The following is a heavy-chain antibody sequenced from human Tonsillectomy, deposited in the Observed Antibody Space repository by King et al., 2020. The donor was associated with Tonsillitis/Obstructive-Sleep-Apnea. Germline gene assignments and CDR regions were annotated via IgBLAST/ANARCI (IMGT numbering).Heavy chain of an antibody. V-gene: IGHV4-59*08. J-gene: IGHJ4*02. CDR3: ARHPPYGDYVFYY. CDR2: IYYSGST. Sequence: QLQESGPGLVKPSETLSLTCTVSGGSISSYYWSWIRQPPGKGLEWIGYIYYSGSTNYNPSLKSRVTISVDTSKNQFSLKLSSVTSADTAVYYCARHPPYGDYVFYYWGQGDLVTVSS. D-gene: IGHD4-17*01. CDR1: GGSISSYY.